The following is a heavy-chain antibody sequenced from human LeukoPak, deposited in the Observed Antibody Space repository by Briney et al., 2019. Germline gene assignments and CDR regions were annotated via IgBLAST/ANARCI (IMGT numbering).Heavy chain of an antibody. CDR3: ARGGDGYIEGWSNWFDP. CDR2: ISGYNGNT. J-gene: IGHJ5*02. V-gene: IGHV1-18*01. CDR1: GYVFTNFG. D-gene: IGHD5-24*01. Sequence: ASVKVSCKASGYVFTNFGISWVRQARGQGLEWMGWISGYNGNTKYVQKFQGRVTMTTDTSTSTAYMELRSLRSEDTAVYYCARGGDGYIEGWSNWFDPWGQGTLVTVSS.